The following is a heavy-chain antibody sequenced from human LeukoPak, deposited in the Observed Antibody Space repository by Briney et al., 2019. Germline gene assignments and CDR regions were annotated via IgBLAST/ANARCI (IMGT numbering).Heavy chain of an antibody. D-gene: IGHD6-13*01. CDR2: ISYAGSNQ. J-gene: IGHJ4*02. V-gene: IGHV3-30*18. Sequence: GGSLRLSCAASGFTFRSYGMHWVRQAPGKGLEWVAVISYAGSNQYYAESVKGRFTISRDNSKNKLYLQMNSLRAEDTALYFCAKDAGIAAYTPDYWGQGSLVTVSS. CDR1: GFTFRSYG. CDR3: AKDAGIAAYTPDY.